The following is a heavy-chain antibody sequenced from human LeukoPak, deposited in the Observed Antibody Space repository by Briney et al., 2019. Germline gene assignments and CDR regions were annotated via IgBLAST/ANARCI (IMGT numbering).Heavy chain of an antibody. J-gene: IGHJ4*02. Sequence: PGGSLRLSCAASGFTFSSYWMSWVRQAPGKGLEWVAKIKQDGSEKYYVDSLKGRFTISRDNAKNSLYLQMNSLRAEDTAVYYCTRGPTPSFYYGSGSYYSLDYWGQGTLVTVSS. CDR2: IKQDGSEK. D-gene: IGHD3-10*01. CDR1: GFTFSSYW. CDR3: TRGPTPSFYYGSGSYYSLDY. V-gene: IGHV3-7*01.